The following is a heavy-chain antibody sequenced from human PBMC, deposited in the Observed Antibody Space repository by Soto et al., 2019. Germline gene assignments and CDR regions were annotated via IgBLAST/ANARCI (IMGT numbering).Heavy chain of an antibody. D-gene: IGHD1-7*01. CDR3: AILGMNYPNSPGLDY. CDR1: GGTFSSYA. Sequence: QVQLVQSGAEVKKPGSSVKVSCNASGGTFSSYAISWVRQAPGQGLEWMGGIIPIFGTANYAQKFQGRVTITADKSTITAYMELSSLRSEDTAVYYCAILGMNYPNSPGLDYWGQGTLVTVSS. CDR2: IIPIFGTA. V-gene: IGHV1-69*06. J-gene: IGHJ4*02.